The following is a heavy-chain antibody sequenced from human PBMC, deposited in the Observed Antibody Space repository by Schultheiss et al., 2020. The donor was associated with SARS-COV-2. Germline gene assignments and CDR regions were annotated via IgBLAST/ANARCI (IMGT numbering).Heavy chain of an antibody. J-gene: IGHJ4*02. CDR1: GFTVSTNY. Sequence: GGSLRLSCAASGFTVSTNYMSWVRQAPGKGLEWVSLIYSAGSTYYADSVKGRFTISRHNSKNTLYLQMNSLRAEDTAVYYCARGITMDPGDYWGQGTLVTVSS. V-gene: IGHV3-53*01. CDR3: ARGITMDPGDY. CDR2: IYSAGST. D-gene: IGHD3-10*01.